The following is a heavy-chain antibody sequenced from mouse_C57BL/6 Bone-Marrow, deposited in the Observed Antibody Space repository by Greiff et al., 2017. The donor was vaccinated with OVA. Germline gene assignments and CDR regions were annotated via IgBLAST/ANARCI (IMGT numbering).Heavy chain of an antibody. Sequence: EVMLVESEGGLVQPGSSMKLSCTASGFTFSDYYMAWVRQVPEKGLEWVANINYDGSSTYYLDSLKSRFVISRDNAKNILYLQMSSLKSEDTATYYCARAVYGNYLYYFDYWGQGTTLTVSS. CDR3: ARAVYGNYLYYFDY. V-gene: IGHV5-16*01. CDR2: INYDGSST. J-gene: IGHJ2*01. D-gene: IGHD2-1*01. CDR1: GFTFSDYY.